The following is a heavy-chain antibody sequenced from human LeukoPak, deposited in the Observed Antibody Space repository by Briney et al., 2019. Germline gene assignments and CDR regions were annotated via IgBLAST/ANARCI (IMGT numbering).Heavy chain of an antibody. CDR3: AKRGKLFGAFDI. V-gene: IGHV3-30*02. CDR1: GFTFSSYG. CDR2: IRYDGSNK. D-gene: IGHD3-16*01. Sequence: GGSLRLSCAASGFTFSSYGMHWVRQAPGKGLEWVAFIRYDGSNKYYSDSVKGRFTISRDNSKNTLYLQMNSLRAEDTAVYYCAKRGKLFGAFDIWGQGTMVTVSS. J-gene: IGHJ3*02.